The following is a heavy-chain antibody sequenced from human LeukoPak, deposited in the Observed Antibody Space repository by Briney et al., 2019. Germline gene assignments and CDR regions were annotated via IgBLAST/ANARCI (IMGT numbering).Heavy chain of an antibody. CDR3: ARLDIAARAIDY. Sequence: SETLSLTCTVSGGSISSGSYYWGWIRQPPGKGLEWIGSIYHSGSTYYNPSLKSRVTISVDTSKNQFSLKLSSVTAADTAVYYCARLDIAARAIDYWGQGTLVTVSS. CDR2: IYHSGST. CDR1: GGSISSGSYY. J-gene: IGHJ4*02. V-gene: IGHV4-39*07. D-gene: IGHD6-6*01.